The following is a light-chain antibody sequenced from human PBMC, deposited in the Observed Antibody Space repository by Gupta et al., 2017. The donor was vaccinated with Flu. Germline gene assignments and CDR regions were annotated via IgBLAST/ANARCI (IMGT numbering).Light chain of an antibody. CDR2: KAS. CDR1: QSLSSW. J-gene: IGKJ4*01. Sequence: PSTLSAYVGDRVTITCRASQSLSSWLAWYQQKPGKAPNLLIYKASNLESGVPSRFSGSGSGTEFTLTISSLQPDDFATYYCQQYDSSSITFGGGTKVEI. V-gene: IGKV1-5*03. CDR3: QQYDSSSIT.